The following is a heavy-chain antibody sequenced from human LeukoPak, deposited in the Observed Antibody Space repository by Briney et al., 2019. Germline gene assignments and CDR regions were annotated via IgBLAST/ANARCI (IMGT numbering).Heavy chain of an antibody. V-gene: IGHV3-7*01. CDR3: ARDMTGYCTSSSCFGGLCDY. J-gene: IGHJ4*02. D-gene: IGHD2-2*01. CDR1: GFTFSSYW. Sequence: GGSLRLSCAASGFTFSSYWMSWVRQAPGKGLEWVANIKQYGSEKSYVASVKGRFAISRDNAKNSLYLQMNSLRAEDTAVYFCARDMTGYCTSSSCFGGLCDYWGQGTLVTVSS. CDR2: IKQYGSEK.